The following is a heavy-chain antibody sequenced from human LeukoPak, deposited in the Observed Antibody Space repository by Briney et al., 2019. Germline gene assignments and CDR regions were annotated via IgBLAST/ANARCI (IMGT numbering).Heavy chain of an antibody. CDR3: ARGGRWLQFTPVY. CDR2: IYYSGST. Sequence: SETLSLTCTVSGGSISSGDDYWSWIRQPPGKGLEWIGYIYYSGSTYYNPSLKSRVTISVDTSKNQFSLKLSSVTAADTAVYYCARGGRWLQFTPVYWGQGTLVTVSS. V-gene: IGHV4-30-4*01. D-gene: IGHD5-24*01. CDR1: GGSISSGDDY. J-gene: IGHJ4*02.